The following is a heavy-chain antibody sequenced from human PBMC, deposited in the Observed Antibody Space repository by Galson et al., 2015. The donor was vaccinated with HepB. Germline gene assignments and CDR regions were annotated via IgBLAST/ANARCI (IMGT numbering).Heavy chain of an antibody. J-gene: IGHJ6*02. Sequence: SLRLSCAASGFTFSKYSIHWVRQAPGKGLEWVALISYDGNNKYYGDSVKGRFTISRDNSKKTLYLQMNSLRAEDTAVYYCAREVNDSLTAYDKEIRYIFRYYGLDAWGQETTVTVTS. CDR2: ISYDGNNK. V-gene: IGHV3-30-3*01. CDR3: AREVNDSLTAYDKEIRYIFRYYGLDA. D-gene: IGHD3-9*01. CDR1: GFTFSKYS.